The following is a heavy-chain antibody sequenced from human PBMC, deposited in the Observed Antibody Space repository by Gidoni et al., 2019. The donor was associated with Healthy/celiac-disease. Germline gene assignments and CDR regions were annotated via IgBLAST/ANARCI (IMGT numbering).Heavy chain of an antibody. D-gene: IGHD1-20*01. CDR1: GGSISSSSYY. J-gene: IGHJ4*02. CDR3: ARQRARVITGITPSPFAHTDY. V-gene: IGHV4-39*01. CDR2: IYYSGST. Sequence: GGSISSSSYYWGWIRQPPGKGLEWIGSIYYSGSTYYNPSLKSRVTISVDTSKNQFSLKLSSVTAADTAVYYCARQRARVITGITPSPFAHTDYWGQGTLVTVSS.